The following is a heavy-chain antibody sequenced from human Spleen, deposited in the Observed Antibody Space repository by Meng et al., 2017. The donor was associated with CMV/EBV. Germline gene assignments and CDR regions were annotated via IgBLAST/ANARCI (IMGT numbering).Heavy chain of an antibody. V-gene: IGHV4-59*01. CDR3: ASRVSGSTWFGY. Sequence: CTVSGGSISSYYWSWIRQPPGKGPEWIGYIYSGGDTNSNPSLKSRVTISVDTSKNQFSLKLTSVTAADTAVYYCASRVSGSTWFGYWGQGTLVTVSS. J-gene: IGHJ4*02. D-gene: IGHD3-10*01. CDR1: GGSISSYY. CDR2: IYSGGDT.